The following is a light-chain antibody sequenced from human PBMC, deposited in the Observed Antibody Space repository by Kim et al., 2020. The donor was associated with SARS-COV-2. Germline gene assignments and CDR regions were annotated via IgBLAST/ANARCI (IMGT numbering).Light chain of an antibody. J-gene: IGKJ1*01. CDR2: GAS. CDR1: QSVSSN. CDR3: QQYNNWPPWT. V-gene: IGKV3-15*01. Sequence: SPGETATRSCRASQSVSSNLAWYQQKPGQAPRLLIYGASTRATGIPARFSGSGSGTEFTLTISSLQSEDFAVYHCQQYNNWPPWTFGQGTKVDIK.